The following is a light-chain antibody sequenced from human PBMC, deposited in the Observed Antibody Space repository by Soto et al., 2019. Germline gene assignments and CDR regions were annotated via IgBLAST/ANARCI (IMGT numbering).Light chain of an antibody. V-gene: IGLV2-8*01. CDR3: SSHTGSNTYV. CDR2: EVS. J-gene: IGLJ1*01. Sequence: QSVLTQPPSASGSPGQSVTISCTGTSSDVGGYYSVSWYQQHPGKAPKLIIYEVSKRPSGVPDRFSASKSDNTASLTVSGLQAEDEADYYCSSHTGSNTYVFGAGTKVTVL. CDR1: SSDVGGYYS.